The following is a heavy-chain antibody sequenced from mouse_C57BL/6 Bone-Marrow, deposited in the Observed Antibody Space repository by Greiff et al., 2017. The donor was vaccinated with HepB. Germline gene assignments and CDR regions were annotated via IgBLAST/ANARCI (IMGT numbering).Heavy chain of an antibody. CDR1: GFTFSDYY. V-gene: IGHV5-12*01. CDR3: ARQVTTVVAPLGFDV. D-gene: IGHD1-1*01. J-gene: IGHJ1*03. CDR2: ISNGGGST. Sequence: EVNLVESGGGLVQPGGSLKLSCAASGFTFSDYYMYWVRQTPEKRLEWVAYISNGGGSTYYPDTVKARFTISRDNAKNTLYLQMSRLKSEDTAMYYCARQVTTVVAPLGFDVWGTGTTVTVSS.